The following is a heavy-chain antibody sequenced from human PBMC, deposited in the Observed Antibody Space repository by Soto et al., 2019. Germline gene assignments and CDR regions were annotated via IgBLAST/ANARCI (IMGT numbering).Heavy chain of an antibody. V-gene: IGHV3-21*01. CDR2: ISSSSSYI. CDR3: ARGTTSYGMDV. J-gene: IGHJ6*02. D-gene: IGHD1-1*01. Sequence: EVQLVESGGGLVKPGGSLRLSCAASGFTFSSYSMNWVRQAPGKGLEWASSISSSSSYIYYADSVKGRFTISRDNAKNSLYLQMNSLRAEDTAVYYCARGTTSYGMDVWGQGTTVTVSS. CDR1: GFTFSSYS.